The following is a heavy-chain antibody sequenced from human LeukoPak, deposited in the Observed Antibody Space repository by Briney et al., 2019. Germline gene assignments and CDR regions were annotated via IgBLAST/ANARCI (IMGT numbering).Heavy chain of an antibody. D-gene: IGHD5-18*01. CDR3: ARERGYSYGINWFDP. CDR2: IKQDGSEK. CDR1: GFTFSSYW. Sequence: GGSLRLSCAASGFTFSSYWMSWVRQAPGKGLEWVANIKQDGSEKYYVDSVKGRFTISRDNAKNSLYPQMNSLRAEDTAVYYCARERGYSYGINWFDPWGQGTLVTVSS. V-gene: IGHV3-7*01. J-gene: IGHJ5*02.